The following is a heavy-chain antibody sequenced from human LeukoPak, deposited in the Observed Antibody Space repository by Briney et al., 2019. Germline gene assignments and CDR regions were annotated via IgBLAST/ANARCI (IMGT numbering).Heavy chain of an antibody. CDR2: IYSGGST. Sequence: GGSLRLSCAASGFTVSSNYMSWVRQAPGKGLEWVSVIYSGGSTYYADSVKGRFTISRDNSKNTLYLQMNSLRAEDTAVYYCATSYCGGDCYPYYFDYWGQGTLVTVSS. CDR1: GFTVSSNY. CDR3: ATSYCGGDCYPYYFDY. D-gene: IGHD2-21*02. J-gene: IGHJ4*02. V-gene: IGHV3-53*01.